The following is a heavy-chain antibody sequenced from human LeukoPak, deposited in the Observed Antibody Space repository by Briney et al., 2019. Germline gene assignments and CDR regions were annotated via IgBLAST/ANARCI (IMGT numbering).Heavy chain of an antibody. CDR2: IYYSGST. Sequence: PSQTLSLTCTVSGGSISSGGYYWSWIRQHPGKGLEWIGYIYYSGSTYYNPSLKSRVTISVDTSKNQFSLKLSSVTAADTAVYYCAREPPRGAMSAFDIWGQGTMVTVSS. V-gene: IGHV4-31*03. J-gene: IGHJ3*02. D-gene: IGHD3-10*01. CDR1: GGSISSGGYY. CDR3: AREPPRGAMSAFDI.